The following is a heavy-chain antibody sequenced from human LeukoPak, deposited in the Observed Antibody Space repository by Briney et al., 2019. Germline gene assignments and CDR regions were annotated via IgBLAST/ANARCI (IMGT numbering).Heavy chain of an antibody. CDR3: ATGDILTAHFDY. J-gene: IGHJ4*02. CDR2: IYYSGNA. D-gene: IGHD3-9*01. CDR1: GGSISSYY. Sequence: SETLSLTCTVSGGSISSYYWSWLRQPPGKGLEWIGNIYYSGNANQSPSLKSRVTISIDTSKSQFSLKLSSVTAADTAVYYCATGDILTAHFDYWGQGILVTVSS. V-gene: IGHV4-59*01.